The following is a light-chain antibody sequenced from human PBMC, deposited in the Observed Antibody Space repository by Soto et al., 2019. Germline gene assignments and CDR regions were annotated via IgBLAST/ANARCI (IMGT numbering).Light chain of an antibody. CDR2: GVS. Sequence: EVVMTQSPATLSVSPGERATLSCRASQSVSSNFLAWYQQKPGQAPRLLIYGVSIRATGIPARFSGSGSGTEFTLTISILQSEDFAVYYCQQYSAWPLTFGGGTKVEI. CDR3: QQYSAWPLT. CDR1: QSVSSN. J-gene: IGKJ4*01. V-gene: IGKV3D-15*03.